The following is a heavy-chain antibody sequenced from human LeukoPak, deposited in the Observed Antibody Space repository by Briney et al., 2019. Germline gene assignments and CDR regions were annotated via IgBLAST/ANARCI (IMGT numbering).Heavy chain of an antibody. Sequence: GGSLRLSCAASGFTFSSYSMNWVRQAPGKGLEWGSYISSSGSAIYYADSVKGRFTISRDNAKNSLYLQMNGLRDEATAVYYCARDHKAAAGRDFDYWGQGTLVTVSS. CDR2: ISSSGSAI. J-gene: IGHJ4*02. D-gene: IGHD6-13*01. CDR1: GFTFSSYS. V-gene: IGHV3-48*02. CDR3: ARDHKAAAGRDFDY.